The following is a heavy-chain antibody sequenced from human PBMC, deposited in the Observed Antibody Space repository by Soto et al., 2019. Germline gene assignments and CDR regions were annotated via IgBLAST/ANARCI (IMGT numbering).Heavy chain of an antibody. Sequence: PSQTLSLTCVISGDSVSSNSVTWSWSRQSPSRGLEWLGRTYYRSKWYNNYAVSVKSRITINPDTSKNQFSLQLNSVSPEDTAVYYCASLNSGGSDSFDIWGQGTMVTVSS. CDR2: TYYRSKWYN. V-gene: IGHV6-1*01. D-gene: IGHD2-15*01. CDR3: ASLNSGGSDSFDI. CDR1: GDSVSSNSVT. J-gene: IGHJ3*02.